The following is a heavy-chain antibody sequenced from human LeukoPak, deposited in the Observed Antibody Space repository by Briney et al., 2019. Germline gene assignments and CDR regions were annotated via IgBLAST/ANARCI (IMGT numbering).Heavy chain of an antibody. V-gene: IGHV4-39*01. D-gene: IGHD1-26*01. CDR3: ARHEYSGSYYGLSWFDP. CDR1: GGSISSSGYY. Sequence: PSETLSLTCTVSGGSISSSGYYWGWIRQPPGKGLEWIASIYYSGSTYYNPSLKSRVTISVDTSKNQLSLKLSSLTSADTAVYYCARHEYSGSYYGLSWFDPWGLRTQVTVSS. CDR2: IYYSGST. J-gene: IGHJ5*02.